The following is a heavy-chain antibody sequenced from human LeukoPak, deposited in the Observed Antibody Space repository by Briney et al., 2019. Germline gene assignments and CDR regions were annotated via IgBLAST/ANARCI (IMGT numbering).Heavy chain of an antibody. CDR2: IRGSGGGT. CDR1: GFTFSSYA. D-gene: IGHD2-2*01. CDR3: AKGLVVVVPAA. Sequence: GGSLRLSCAASGFTFSSYAMSWVRQAPGKGLEWVSTIRGSGGGTYYAESVKGRFTISRDNSKNILYLQMNSLRAEDTAVYYCAKGLVVVVPAAWGQGTLVTVSS. V-gene: IGHV3-23*01. J-gene: IGHJ5*02.